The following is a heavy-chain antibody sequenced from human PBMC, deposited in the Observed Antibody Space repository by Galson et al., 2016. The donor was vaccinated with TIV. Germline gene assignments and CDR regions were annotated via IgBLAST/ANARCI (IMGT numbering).Heavy chain of an antibody. J-gene: IGHJ3*01. D-gene: IGHD7-27*01. Sequence: SLRLSCAASGFSFHTYGMHWVRQTAYKGLEWVAFMHYDGSDKKYADSVKGRFALSRDSSKSTLFLKMKSLRTDDTVLYYCAELGLDAFEVWGQGTMVTVSS. CDR2: MHYDGSDK. CDR3: AELGLDAFEV. CDR1: GFSFHTYG. V-gene: IGHV3-30*02.